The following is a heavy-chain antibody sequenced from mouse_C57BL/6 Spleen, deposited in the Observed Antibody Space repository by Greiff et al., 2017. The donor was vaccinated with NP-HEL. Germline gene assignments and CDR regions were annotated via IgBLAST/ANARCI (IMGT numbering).Heavy chain of an antibody. CDR3: AEIYYGNYDFAMGY. CDR2: INPSTGGT. CDR1: GYSFTGYY. D-gene: IGHD2-1*01. Sequence: VHVKQPGPELVKPGASVKISCKASGYSFTGYYMNWVKQSPEQSLEWIGEINPSTGGTTYNQKFKAKATLTVDKSSSTAYMQLKSLTSEDSAVFYCAEIYYGNYDFAMGYWGKGTSVTVSS. V-gene: IGHV1-42*01. J-gene: IGHJ4*01.